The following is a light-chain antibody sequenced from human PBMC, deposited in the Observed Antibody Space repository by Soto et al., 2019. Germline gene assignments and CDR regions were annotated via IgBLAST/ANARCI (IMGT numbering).Light chain of an antibody. V-gene: IGKV1-5*03. CDR1: QSVSSW. CDR3: HQYKTYWT. Sequence: DIQMTQSPSTLSASVGDRVTITCRASQSVSSWLAWYQQKPGKAPKLLIYKASSLQSGAPSRFSGSGSGTEFTLTISSLQPDDFATYYCHQYKTYWTFGHGTKVDIK. J-gene: IGKJ1*01. CDR2: KAS.